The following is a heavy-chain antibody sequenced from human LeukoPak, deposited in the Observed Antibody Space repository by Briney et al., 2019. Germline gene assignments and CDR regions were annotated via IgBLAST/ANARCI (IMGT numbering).Heavy chain of an antibody. V-gene: IGHV4-39*01. CDR2: IYYSGST. CDR1: GGSISTNDYF. D-gene: IGHD1-26*01. Sequence: SETLSLTCTVSGGSISTNDYFWSWIRQPPGKGLEWIGSIYYSGSTYYNPSLKSRVTISVDTSKNQFSLKLSSVTAADTAVYTCARHLGGSYYNAFDIWGQGTMVTVSS. J-gene: IGHJ3*02. CDR3: ARHLGGSYYNAFDI.